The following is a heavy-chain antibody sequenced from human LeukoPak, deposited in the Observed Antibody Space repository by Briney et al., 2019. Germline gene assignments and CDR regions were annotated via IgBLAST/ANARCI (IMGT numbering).Heavy chain of an antibody. CDR2: SCAYHGKT. CDR3: AMARRVVATIDWFVP. CDR1: GYTFTSYG. V-gene: IGHV1-18*01. Sequence: GASGKVSCTASGYTFTSYGISWVGQAPGHGMEWRGWSCAYHGKTNYEQTLQARGTMTTDPTTSTASMVLRSRTSDDTAVYYCAMARRVVATIDWFVPWGKGTLVTVSS. J-gene: IGHJ5*02. D-gene: IGHD5-12*01.